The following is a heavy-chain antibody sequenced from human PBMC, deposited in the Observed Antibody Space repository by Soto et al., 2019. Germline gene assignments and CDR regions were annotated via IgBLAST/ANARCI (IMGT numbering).Heavy chain of an antibody. CDR2: VFRSGSI. Sequence: PSETLSLTCNVSGGSMTTGSYFWSWVRQPPGKGLEWIGYVFRSGSINYSPSFKSRVTISIDTSKNQFSLMLKSVTAADTAVYFCARARNRYFDYWGQGALVNVSS. D-gene: IGHD1-1*01. CDR1: GGSMTTGSYF. J-gene: IGHJ4*02. CDR3: ARARNRYFDY. V-gene: IGHV4-61*01.